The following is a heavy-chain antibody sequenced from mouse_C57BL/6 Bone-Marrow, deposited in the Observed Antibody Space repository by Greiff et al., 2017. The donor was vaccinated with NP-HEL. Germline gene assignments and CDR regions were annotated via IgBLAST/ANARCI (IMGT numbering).Heavy chain of an antibody. D-gene: IGHD2-2*01. CDR2: IYPGDGDT. V-gene: IGHV1-80*01. CDR3: ARDGLMVTTPFAY. J-gene: IGHJ3*01. Sequence: QVQLQQSGAELVKPGASVKISCKASGYAFSSYWMNWVKQRPGKGLEWIGQIYPGDGDTNYNGKFKGKATLTADKSSSTAYMQLSSLTSEDSAVYFCARDGLMVTTPFAYWGQGTLVTVSA. CDR1: GYAFSSYW.